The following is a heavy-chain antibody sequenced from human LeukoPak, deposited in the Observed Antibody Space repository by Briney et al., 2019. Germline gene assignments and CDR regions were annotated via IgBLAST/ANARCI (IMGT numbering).Heavy chain of an antibody. D-gene: IGHD3-10*01. Sequence: GGSLRLSCAASGFTFSSSAMSWVRQAPGKGLEWVSGISDSGGSTYYADSVKGRFTISRDNSKNMLYLQINSLRAEDTAVYYCAREYGSGSLYYFDYWGQGTLVTVSS. CDR2: ISDSGGST. CDR1: GFTFSSSA. J-gene: IGHJ4*02. V-gene: IGHV3-23*01. CDR3: AREYGSGSLYYFDY.